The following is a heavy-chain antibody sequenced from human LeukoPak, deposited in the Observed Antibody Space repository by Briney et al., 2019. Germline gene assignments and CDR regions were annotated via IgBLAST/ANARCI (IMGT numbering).Heavy chain of an antibody. CDR2: ISRTT. Sequence: GGSLRLSCAASGFAFSSYSFNWVRQAPGKGLEWVSYISRTTSYADSVKGRFTISRDNAKSSLYLQMNSLRAEDTAVYYCARDTDYAFDVWGQGTMVTVSS. CDR3: ARDTDYAFDV. CDR1: GFAFSSYS. J-gene: IGHJ3*01. V-gene: IGHV3-48*01.